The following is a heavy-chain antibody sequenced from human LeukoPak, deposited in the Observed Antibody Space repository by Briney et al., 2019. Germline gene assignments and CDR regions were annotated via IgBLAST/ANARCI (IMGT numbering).Heavy chain of an antibody. CDR3: AKDRMRVWFGELSPPDFDY. J-gene: IGHJ4*02. V-gene: IGHV3-23*01. D-gene: IGHD3-10*01. CDR2: ISGSGGST. CDR1: GFTFSSYA. Sequence: PGGSLRLSCAASGFTFSSYAMSWVRQAPGKGLEWVSAISGSGGSTYYADSVKGRFTISRDNSKNTLYLQMNSLRAEDTAVYHCAKDRMRVWFGELSPPDFDYWGQGTLVTVSS.